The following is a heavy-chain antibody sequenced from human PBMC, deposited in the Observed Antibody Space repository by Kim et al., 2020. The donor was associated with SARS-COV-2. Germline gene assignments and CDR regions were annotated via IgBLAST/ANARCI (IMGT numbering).Heavy chain of an antibody. D-gene: IGHD1-1*01. CDR3: AREQLADFYYYYGMDV. V-gene: IGHV3-21*01. Sequence: VNSRFTISRDNAKNALYLQMNSLRAEDTAVYYCAREQLADFYYYYGMDVWGQGTTVTVSS. J-gene: IGHJ6*02.